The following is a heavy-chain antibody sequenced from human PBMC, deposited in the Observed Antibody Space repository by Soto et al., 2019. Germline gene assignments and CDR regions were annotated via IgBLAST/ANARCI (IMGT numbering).Heavy chain of an antibody. D-gene: IGHD6-6*01. CDR3: ARGLPTYSSYGYYDGMDV. J-gene: IGHJ6*02. Sequence: QVQLVQSGAEVKKPGSSVKVSCKASGGTFSSYAISWVRQAPGQGLAWMGGIITIFGTANYAQKFQGRVTITADEYTTTAYMELSSLRSEDTAVYYCARGLPTYSSYGYYDGMDVWGQGTTVTVSS. CDR1: GGTFSSYA. V-gene: IGHV1-69*01. CDR2: IITIFGTA.